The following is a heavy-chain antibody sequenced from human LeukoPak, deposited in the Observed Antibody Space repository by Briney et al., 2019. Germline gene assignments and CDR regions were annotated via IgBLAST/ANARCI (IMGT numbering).Heavy chain of an antibody. CDR2: ISSSSSTI. D-gene: IGHD3-16*01. CDR1: GFTFSSYS. Sequence: GGSLRLSCAASGFTFSSYSMNWVRQAPGKGREWVSYISSSSSTIYYADSVKGRFTISRDNAKNSLYLQMNSLRAEDTAVYYCARGHWGRLGYPKRYNWFDPWGQGTLVTVSS. CDR3: ARGHWGRLGYPKRYNWFDP. V-gene: IGHV3-48*01. J-gene: IGHJ5*02.